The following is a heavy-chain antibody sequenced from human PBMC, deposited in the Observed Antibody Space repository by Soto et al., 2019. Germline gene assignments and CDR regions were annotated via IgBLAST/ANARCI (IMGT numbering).Heavy chain of an antibody. V-gene: IGHV3-23*01. Sequence: EVQLLESGGGLVQPGGSLRLSCAASGFTFSSYAMNWVRQAPGKGLEWVSAISGSGGTTYYADSVKGRFTISRDNSKNTLYLQMNSLRAEDTAVYFCAPQIIYGYCSGGSCYQPLDYWGQGTLVTVSS. CDR2: ISGSGGTT. J-gene: IGHJ4*02. CDR1: GFTFSSYA. CDR3: APQIIYGYCSGGSCYQPLDY. D-gene: IGHD2-15*01.